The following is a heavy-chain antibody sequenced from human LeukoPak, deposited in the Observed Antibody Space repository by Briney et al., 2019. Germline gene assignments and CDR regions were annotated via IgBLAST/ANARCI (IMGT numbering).Heavy chain of an antibody. Sequence: PGGSLRLSCAASGFTFSSYGMHWVRQAPGKGLEWVAVISYDGSNKYYADSVKGRFTISRDNSKNTLYLQMNSLRAEDTAVYYCASRWSYDAFDIWGQGTMVTVSS. V-gene: IGHV3-30*03. CDR3: ASRWSYDAFDI. CDR1: GFTFSSYG. CDR2: ISYDGSNK. D-gene: IGHD4/OR15-4a*01. J-gene: IGHJ3*02.